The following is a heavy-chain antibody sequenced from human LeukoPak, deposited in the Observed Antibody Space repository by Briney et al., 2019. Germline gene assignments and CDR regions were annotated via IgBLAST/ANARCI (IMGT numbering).Heavy chain of an antibody. CDR1: GFTFSNYG. J-gene: IGHJ4*02. Sequence: GGSLRLSCAASGFTFSNYGMHWVRQAPGKGLEWVAVISYDGSNKYYADSVKGRFTISRDNSKNTLYLQMNSLRAEDTAVYYCAKDGRYCSGGSCYWVTRGYYFDYWGQGTLVTVYS. D-gene: IGHD2-15*01. CDR3: AKDGRYCSGGSCYWVTRGYYFDY. CDR2: ISYDGSNK. V-gene: IGHV3-30*18.